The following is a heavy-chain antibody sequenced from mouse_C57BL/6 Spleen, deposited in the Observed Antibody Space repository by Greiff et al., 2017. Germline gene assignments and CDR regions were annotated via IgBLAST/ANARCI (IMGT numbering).Heavy chain of an antibody. Sequence: QVQLQQPGAELVMPGASVKLSCKASGYTFTSYWMHWVKQRPGQGLEWIGEIVPSDSYTNYNQKFKGKSTLTVDKSSSTAYMQLSSLTSEDSAVYYCARQDDYGRSFADWGQGTLVTVSA. CDR1: GYTFTSYW. V-gene: IGHV1-69*01. J-gene: IGHJ3*01. CDR2: IVPSDSYT. D-gene: IGHD1-1*01. CDR3: ARQDDYGRSFAD.